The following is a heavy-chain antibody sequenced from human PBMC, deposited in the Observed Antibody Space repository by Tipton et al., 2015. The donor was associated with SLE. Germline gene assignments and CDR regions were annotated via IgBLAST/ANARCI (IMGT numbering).Heavy chain of an antibody. D-gene: IGHD6-13*01. Sequence: LRLSCAASGFTFSNFGFHWVRQAPGKGLEWVALIWYDGSNQNYADSVKGRFTISGDNSKGTLYLQMNSLRVEDTAVYYCAKARAAAAQAFDIWGQGTMVTVSS. CDR2: IWYDGSNQ. CDR1: GFTFSNFG. V-gene: IGHV3-33*06. J-gene: IGHJ3*02. CDR3: AKARAAAAQAFDI.